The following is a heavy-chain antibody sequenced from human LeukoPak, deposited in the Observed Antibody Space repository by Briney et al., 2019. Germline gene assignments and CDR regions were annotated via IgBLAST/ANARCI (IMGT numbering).Heavy chain of an antibody. CDR1: GFTFSSYS. J-gene: IGHJ4*02. D-gene: IGHD3-10*01. CDR2: ISSSSSYI. CDR3: AIRGAWFSFDN. Sequence: GGSLTLSCAASGFTFSSYSMNWVRQAPGKGLEWVSSISSSSSYIYYADSVKGRFTISRDNAKNSLYLQMNSLRAEDTAVYYCAIRGAWFSFDNWGQGALVTVSS. V-gene: IGHV3-21*01.